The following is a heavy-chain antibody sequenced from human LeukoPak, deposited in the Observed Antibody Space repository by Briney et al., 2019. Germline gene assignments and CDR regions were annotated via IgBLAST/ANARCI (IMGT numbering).Heavy chain of an antibody. Sequence: SVKVSCKASGGTFSSYAISWVRQAPGQGLEWMGGIIPIFGTANYAQKFQGRVTITADESTSTAYMELSSLRSEDTAVYYCARSRTGYISYYYYGMDVWGQGTTVTVSS. CDR1: GGTFSSYA. J-gene: IGHJ6*02. CDR2: IIPIFGTA. V-gene: IGHV1-69*13. D-gene: IGHD3/OR15-3a*01. CDR3: ARSRTGYISYYYYGMDV.